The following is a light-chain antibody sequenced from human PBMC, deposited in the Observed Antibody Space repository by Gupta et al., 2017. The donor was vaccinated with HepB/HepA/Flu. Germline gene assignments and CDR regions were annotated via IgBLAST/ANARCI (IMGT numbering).Light chain of an antibody. CDR1: QSVSSSY. CDR2: GAS. CDR3: HQYCSSPPVT. Sequence: EIVLTQSPGTLSLSPGERATLSCRASQSVSSSYLAWYQQKPGQAPRLLIYGASSRATGIPDRCSGSGSGTDFTLTISSLVPEDFAVYYCHQYCSSPPVTFGGGTKVEIK. J-gene: IGKJ4*01. V-gene: IGKV3-20*01.